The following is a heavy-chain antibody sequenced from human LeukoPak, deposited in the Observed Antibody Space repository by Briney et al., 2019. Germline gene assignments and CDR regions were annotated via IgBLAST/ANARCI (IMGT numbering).Heavy chain of an antibody. CDR3: ARGSRRITMVRGGSIDY. V-gene: IGHV3-21*01. CDR1: GFTFSSYS. J-gene: IGHJ4*02. CDR2: ISSSSSYI. D-gene: IGHD3-10*01. Sequence: PGGSLRLSCAASGFTFSSYSMNWVRQAPGKGLEWVSSISSSSSYIYYADSVKGRFTISRDNAKNSLYLQMNSLRAEDTAVYYCARGSRRITMVRGGSIDYWGQGTLVTVSS.